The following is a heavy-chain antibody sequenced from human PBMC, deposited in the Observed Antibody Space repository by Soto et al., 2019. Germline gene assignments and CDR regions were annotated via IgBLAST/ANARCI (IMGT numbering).Heavy chain of an antibody. CDR2: ISSSSSYT. V-gene: IGHV3-11*03. CDR1: GFTFSAYY. CDR3: AKSCRGGSCFTRFDY. J-gene: IGHJ4*02. D-gene: IGHD1-26*01. Sequence: GGSLRLSCAASGFTFSAYYMSLVRQAPGKGLEWVSYISSSSSYTNYADSVKGRFTISRDNAKNSLYLQMNSLRAEDTAVYYCAKSCRGGSCFTRFDYWGQGTLVTVSS.